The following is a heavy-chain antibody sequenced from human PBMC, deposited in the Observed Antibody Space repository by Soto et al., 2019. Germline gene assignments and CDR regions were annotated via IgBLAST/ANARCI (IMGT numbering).Heavy chain of an antibody. J-gene: IGHJ6*02. CDR1: GYTFTGYY. CDR3: ARERRYYDSSGYYYYYYGMDV. CDR2: INPNSGGT. V-gene: IGHV1-2*02. Sequence: QVQLVQSGAEVKKPGASVKVSCKASGYTFTGYYMHWVRQAPGQGLEWMGGINPNSGGTNYAQKFQGRVTMTRDTSISTAYIELSRLRSDDTAVYYCARERRYYDSSGYYYYYYGMDVWGQGTTVTVSS. D-gene: IGHD3-22*01.